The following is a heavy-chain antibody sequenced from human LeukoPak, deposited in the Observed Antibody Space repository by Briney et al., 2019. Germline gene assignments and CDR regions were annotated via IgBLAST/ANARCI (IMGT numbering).Heavy chain of an antibody. CDR2: IYYSGRT. J-gene: IGHJ3*02. D-gene: IGHD3-22*01. V-gene: IGHV4-59*08. CDR1: GGSISSYY. CDR3: ARHFSDDYYDSSAFLGGAFDI. Sequence: SETLSLTCTVSGGSISSYYWSWIRQPPGKGLEWIGYIYYSGRTNYNPSLKSRVTISVDTSKNQFSLKLSSVTAADTAVYYCARHFSDDYYDSSAFLGGAFDIWGQGTMVTVSS.